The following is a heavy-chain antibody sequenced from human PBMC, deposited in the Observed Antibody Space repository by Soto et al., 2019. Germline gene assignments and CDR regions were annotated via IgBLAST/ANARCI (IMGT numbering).Heavy chain of an antibody. J-gene: IGHJ4*01. CDR2: IKSKFDGETI. V-gene: IGHV3-15*01. Sequence: PGGSLRLSCAASGINFSRAWMSWVHQAPGKGLEWVGRIKSKFDGETIDYAAPVKGRFTISRDDSKNIVYLQMNSLNTEDTAVYYCATGLLRYYAYWGHGTLVTVS. CDR3: ATGLLRYYAY. D-gene: IGHD3-9*01. CDR1: GINFSRAW.